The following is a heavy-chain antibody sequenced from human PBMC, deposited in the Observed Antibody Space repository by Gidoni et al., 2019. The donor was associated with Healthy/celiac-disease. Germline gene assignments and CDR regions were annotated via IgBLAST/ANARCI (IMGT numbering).Heavy chain of an antibody. CDR3: ATLTVTNGGVFDY. V-gene: IGHV3-21*01. D-gene: IGHD4-4*01. CDR1: GFTFSSYS. Sequence: EVQLVESGGGLVKPGGSLRLSCAASGFTFSSYSMNWVRQAPGKGLEWVSSISSSSSYIYYADSVKGRFTISRDNAKNSLYLQMNSLRAEDTAVYYCATLTVTNGGVFDYWGQGTLVTVSS. CDR2: ISSSSSYI. J-gene: IGHJ4*02.